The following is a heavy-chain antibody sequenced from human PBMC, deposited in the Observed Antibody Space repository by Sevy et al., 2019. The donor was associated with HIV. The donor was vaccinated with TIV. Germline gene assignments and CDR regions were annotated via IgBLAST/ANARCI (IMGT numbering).Heavy chain of an antibody. D-gene: IGHD3-22*01. J-gene: IGHJ5*02. Sequence: GGSLRLSCAASGFTFSTYAMSWVRQAPGKGLQWVSGIGGGVHSTYYADSVKGRFTVSRDNSNNTLYLKMISLRAEDTAIYYCAKDARYHSDSSGYYKSWGQGTLVTVSS. V-gene: IGHV3-23*01. CDR1: GFTFSTYA. CDR2: IGGGVHST. CDR3: AKDARYHSDSSGYYKS.